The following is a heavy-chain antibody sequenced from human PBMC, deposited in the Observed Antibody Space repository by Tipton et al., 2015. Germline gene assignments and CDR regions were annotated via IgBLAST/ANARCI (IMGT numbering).Heavy chain of an antibody. CDR3: AREGSSWYFGVY. D-gene: IGHD6-13*01. J-gene: IGHJ4*02. V-gene: IGHV3-20*04. Sequence: GSLRLSCAASGFTFDDYGMTWVRQVPGKGLEWVAGIDWNGGRTGYADSVKGRFIISRDNAQNSLFLQMNSLTAEDTAFHYCAREGSSWYFGVYWGQGTLVSVSS. CDR1: GFTFDDYG. CDR2: IDWNGGRT.